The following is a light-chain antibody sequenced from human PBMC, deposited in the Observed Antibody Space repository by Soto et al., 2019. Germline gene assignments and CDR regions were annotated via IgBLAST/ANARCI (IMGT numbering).Light chain of an antibody. J-gene: IGLJ2*01. V-gene: IGLV2-11*01. CDR3: CSYAGSRGVV. CDR1: SSDVGGYNY. Sequence: QSVLTQPRSVSGSPGQSVTISCTGTSSDVGGYNYVSWYQQHPGKAPKLMIYDVSKRPSGVHDRFSGSKSGNTASLTISGLQAEDEADYYCCSYAGSRGVVFGGGTQLTVL. CDR2: DVS.